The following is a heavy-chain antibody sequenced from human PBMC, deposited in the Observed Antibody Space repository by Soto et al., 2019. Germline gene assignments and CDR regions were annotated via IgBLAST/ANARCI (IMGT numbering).Heavy chain of an antibody. CDR1: GGSISSGGYS. CDR3: ARCHGLDIDAYY. D-gene: IGHD3-10*01. J-gene: IGHJ4*02. CDR2: ISHSGST. V-gene: IGHV4-30-2*01. Sequence: SETLSLTCVVSGGSISSGGYSWSWIRQPPGKGLEWIGYISHSGSTYYNPSLKSRVTISVDRPKNQFSLKLSSVTAADTAVYFCARCHGLDIDAYYWGQG.